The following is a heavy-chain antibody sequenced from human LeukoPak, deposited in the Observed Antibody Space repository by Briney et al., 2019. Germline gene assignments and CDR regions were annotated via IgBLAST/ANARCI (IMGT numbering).Heavy chain of an antibody. D-gene: IGHD3-10*01. J-gene: IGHJ5*02. V-gene: IGHV3-21*01. CDR2: ISSSSSYI. CDR1: GFTFSRYS. CDR3: ARDRNGSNRRVDP. Sequence: GGSLRLSCAASGFTFSRYSMNWVRQAPGKGLEWVSSISSSSSYIYYADSVKGRFTISRDDAKNSLYLQMSSLRAEDTAVYSCARDRNGSNRRVDPWGQGTLVTVSS.